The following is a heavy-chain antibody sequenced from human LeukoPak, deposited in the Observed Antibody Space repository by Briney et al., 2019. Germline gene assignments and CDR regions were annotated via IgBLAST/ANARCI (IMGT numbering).Heavy chain of an antibody. D-gene: IGHD4-17*01. CDR3: AKDLTTVTTQGDY. Sequence: GGSLRLSCAASGFTFSSYGMHWVRQAPGKGLEWVAFIRYDGGSKYYADSVKGRFTISRDNSKNTLYLQMNSLRAEDTAVYYCAKDLTTVTTQGDYWGQGALVTVSS. V-gene: IGHV3-30*02. CDR2: IRYDGGSK. J-gene: IGHJ4*02. CDR1: GFTFSSYG.